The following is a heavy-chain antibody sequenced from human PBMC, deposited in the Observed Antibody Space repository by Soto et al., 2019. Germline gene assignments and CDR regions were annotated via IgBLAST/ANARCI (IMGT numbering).Heavy chain of an antibody. V-gene: IGHV3-74*01. CDR1: EFSFNVYS. Sequence: EVPLVESGGGLVQPGGSLRLSCAASEFSFNVYSVHWVRQAPGKGLVWVAHMNRDGTNINYADSVKGRFTISRDHTKNALYLQMNSLRVEDTAVYYCIRDRGQPDAFDIWGQGTVVTVSA. CDR3: IRDRGQPDAFDI. J-gene: IGHJ3*02. D-gene: IGHD1-1*01. CDR2: MNRDGTNI.